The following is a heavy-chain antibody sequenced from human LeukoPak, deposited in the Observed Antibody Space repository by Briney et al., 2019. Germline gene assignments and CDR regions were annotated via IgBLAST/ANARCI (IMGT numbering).Heavy chain of an antibody. D-gene: IGHD2-21*02. CDR3: ARGFEEYCGGDCYEDYYYYYDMDV. CDR2: IYSGGST. Sequence: GGSLRLSCAASGFTVSSNYMSWVRQAPGKGLEWVSVIYSGGSTYYADSVKGRFTISRDNSKNTLYLQMNSLRAEDTAVYYCARGFEEYCGGDCYEDYYYYYDMDVWGQGTTVTVSS. CDR1: GFTVSSNY. J-gene: IGHJ6*02. V-gene: IGHV3-53*01.